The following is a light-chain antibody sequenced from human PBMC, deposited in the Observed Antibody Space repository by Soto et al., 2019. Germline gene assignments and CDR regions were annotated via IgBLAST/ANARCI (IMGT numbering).Light chain of an antibody. V-gene: IGKV1-5*03. CDR2: KAS. CDR1: QTISSW. Sequence: DIQMTQSPSTLSGSVGDRVTITCRASQTISSWLAWYQQKPGKAPKLLIDKASTLKSGVPSRFSGSGSGTEFTLTISSLQPDDFATYYCQHYNSYSEAFGQGTNVDIK. CDR3: QHYNSYSEA. J-gene: IGKJ1*01.